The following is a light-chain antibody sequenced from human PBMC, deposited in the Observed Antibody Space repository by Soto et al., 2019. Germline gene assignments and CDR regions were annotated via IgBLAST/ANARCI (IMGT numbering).Light chain of an antibody. V-gene: IGLV2-14*03. CDR3: SSFRSSSTSYV. Sequence: SALPQPASGSGSPGQSITISCTGTSSDIGDSNYVSWYQQHPGKAPKLVIYDVSNRPSGVSNRFSGSKSANTASLTISGLQAEDEADYYCSSFRSSSTSYVFGTGTKVTVL. CDR2: DVS. CDR1: SSDIGDSNY. J-gene: IGLJ1*01.